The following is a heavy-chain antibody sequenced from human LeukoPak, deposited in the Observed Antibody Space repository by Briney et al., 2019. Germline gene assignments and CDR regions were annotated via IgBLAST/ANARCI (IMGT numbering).Heavy chain of an antibody. CDR3: ARDRGGGAFDI. Sequence: ASVKVSCKASGFTFTSSAMQWVRQARGQRLEWIGWIVVGSGNTNYAQKFQERVTIPRDMSTSTAYMELSSVTAADTAVYYCARDRGGGAFDIWGQGTMVTVSS. D-gene: IGHD3-16*01. V-gene: IGHV1-58*02. CDR1: GFTFTSSA. J-gene: IGHJ3*02. CDR2: IVVGSGNT.